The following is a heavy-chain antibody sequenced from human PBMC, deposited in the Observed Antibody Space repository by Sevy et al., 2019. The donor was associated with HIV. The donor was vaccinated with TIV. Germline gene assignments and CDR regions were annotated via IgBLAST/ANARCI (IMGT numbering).Heavy chain of an antibody. V-gene: IGHV3-48*01. Sequence: GGSLRLSCAASGFTFSSYSMNWVRQAPGKGLEWVSYISSSSSTIYYADSVKGRFTISRDNAKNSLYLQMNSLRAEDRAVYHCARDLAVVVVVPAASYGMDVWGQGTTVTFSS. CDR1: GFTFSSYS. D-gene: IGHD2-2*01. CDR2: ISSSSSTI. CDR3: ARDLAVVVVVPAASYGMDV. J-gene: IGHJ6*02.